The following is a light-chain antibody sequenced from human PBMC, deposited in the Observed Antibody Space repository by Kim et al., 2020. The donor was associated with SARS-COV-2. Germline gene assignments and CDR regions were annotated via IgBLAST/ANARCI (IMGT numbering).Light chain of an antibody. CDR2: SSS. CDR1: HRVSSYQ. V-gene: IGKV3-20*01. J-gene: IGKJ4*01. Sequence: SPGERATVSGRASHRVSSYQLAWYQQTSGQAPWLLIHSSSNRATDIPDRCSGSGSWTDFTLNISRLEPEDFAVYYCHQYGSSPLTFGGGTKVDIK. CDR3: HQYGSSPLT.